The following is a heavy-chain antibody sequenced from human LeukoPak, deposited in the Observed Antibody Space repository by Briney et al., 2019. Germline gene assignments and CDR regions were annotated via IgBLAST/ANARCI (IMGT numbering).Heavy chain of an antibody. V-gene: IGHV3-23*01. D-gene: IGHD3-10*01. CDR3: ANVYYYGSGSYESRYLDY. CDR2: ISASGGTT. Sequence: GGSLRLSCAASGFSFSSYAMSWVRQAPGKGLEGVSAISASGGTTYYADSVKGRFTISRDNSKNTLYLQMNSLRAEDTAVYYCANVYYYGSGSYESRYLDYWGQGTLVTVSS. CDR1: GFSFSSYA. J-gene: IGHJ4*02.